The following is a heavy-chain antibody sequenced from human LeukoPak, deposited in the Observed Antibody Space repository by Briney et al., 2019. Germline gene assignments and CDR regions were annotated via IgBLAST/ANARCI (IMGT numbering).Heavy chain of an antibody. J-gene: IGHJ3*02. CDR3: AIAGGGSDAFDI. D-gene: IGHD2-15*01. Sequence: ASVKVSCKAFGYTFTGHFMHWVRQAPGQGLEWMGRINPNTGGTKYTQNLQGRVTMTRDTSISTAYMELSRLRSDDTALYYCAIAGGGSDAFDIWGHGTMVTVSS. V-gene: IGHV1-2*06. CDR2: INPNTGGT. CDR1: GYTFTGHF.